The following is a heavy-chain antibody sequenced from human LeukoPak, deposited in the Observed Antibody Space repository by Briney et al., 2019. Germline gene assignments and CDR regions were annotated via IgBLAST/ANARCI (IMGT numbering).Heavy chain of an antibody. J-gene: IGHJ4*02. Sequence: GGSLTLSCTASGFTFSNSAMNWVRQVPGKGLEWVSSIDYDSSHIYYAASVRGRFTISRGNARNSVYLQMNSLRVEDTAVYYCARDPLRYLRVGHYDYWGQGTLVAVSS. D-gene: IGHD3-9*01. CDR2: IDYDSSHI. CDR1: GFTFSNSA. V-gene: IGHV3-21*01. CDR3: ARDPLRYLRVGHYDY.